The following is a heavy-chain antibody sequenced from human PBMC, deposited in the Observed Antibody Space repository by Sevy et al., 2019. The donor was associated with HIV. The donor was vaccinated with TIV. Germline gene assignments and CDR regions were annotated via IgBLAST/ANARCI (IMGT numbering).Heavy chain of an antibody. CDR3: TTDNMAWELYGDYEGDYYFDY. V-gene: IGHV3-15*01. CDR2: IKSKTDGGTT. J-gene: IGHJ4*02. CDR1: GFTFSNAW. Sequence: GGSLRLSCAASGFTFSNAWMSWVRQAPGKGLEWVGRIKSKTDGGTTDYAAPVKGRFTISRDDSKNTLYLPMNSLKTEDTAVYYCTTDNMAWELYGDYEGDYYFDYWGQGTLVTVSS. D-gene: IGHD4-17*01.